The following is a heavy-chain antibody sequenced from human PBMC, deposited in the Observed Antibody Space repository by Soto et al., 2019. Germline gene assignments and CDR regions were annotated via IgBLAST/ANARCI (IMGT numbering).Heavy chain of an antibody. D-gene: IGHD3-9*01. J-gene: IGHJ4*02. CDR3: ARQIFAADS. V-gene: IGHV1-69*01. Sequence: QVQLVQSGAEVKKPGSSVKVSCEAPGGTFDHAAITWVRQAPGQGLEWMGGINPMFNSTHYAQKFQGRVTITAHAATSTAFMELRRLRSDDTAVYYCARQIFAADSWGQGTLLIVSS. CDR2: INPMFNST. CDR1: GGTFDHAA.